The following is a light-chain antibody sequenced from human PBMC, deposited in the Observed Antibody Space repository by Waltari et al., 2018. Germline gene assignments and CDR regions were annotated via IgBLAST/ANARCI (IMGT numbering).Light chain of an antibody. Sequence: QSALSQPRSVSGSPGQPVTISCTGTSSDVGTYNYVSWYQQHPGKAPKLMIYDVSKRPSGVLDRISGSKSGNTASLTISGLQAEEEADYYCCSYAGRFYVFGPGTKVTV. CDR3: CSYAGRFYV. CDR2: DVS. CDR1: SSDVGTYNY. J-gene: IGLJ1*01. V-gene: IGLV2-11*01.